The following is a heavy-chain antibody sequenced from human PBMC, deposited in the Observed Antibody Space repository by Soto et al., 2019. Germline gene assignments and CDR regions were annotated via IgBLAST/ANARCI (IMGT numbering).Heavy chain of an antibody. Sequence: QVQLVQSGGEVKKPGASVKVSCKASGYIFNSFGISWVRQAPGQGLEWMGWISAYTGNTKYAQNFQGRVTMTTDTSTSTAYMELRSLRSDDTAVYYCARRCTTGDIDYWGQGTLVTVSS. D-gene: IGHD3-16*01. CDR1: GYIFNSFG. V-gene: IGHV1-18*01. J-gene: IGHJ4*02. CDR2: ISAYTGNT. CDR3: ARRCTTGDIDY.